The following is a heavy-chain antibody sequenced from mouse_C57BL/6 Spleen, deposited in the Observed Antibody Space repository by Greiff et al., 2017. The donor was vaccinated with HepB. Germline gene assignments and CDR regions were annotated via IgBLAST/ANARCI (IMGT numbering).Heavy chain of an antibody. CDR3: ARAGSSYGFAY. Sequence: EVQLVESGPGMVKPSQSLSLTCTVTGYSITSGYDWHWIRHFPGNKLEWMGYISYSGSTNYNPSLKSRISITHDTSKNHFFLKLNSVTTEDTATYYCARAGSSYGFAYWGQGTLVTVSA. D-gene: IGHD1-1*01. V-gene: IGHV3-1*01. CDR1: GYSITSGYD. J-gene: IGHJ3*01. CDR2: ISYSGST.